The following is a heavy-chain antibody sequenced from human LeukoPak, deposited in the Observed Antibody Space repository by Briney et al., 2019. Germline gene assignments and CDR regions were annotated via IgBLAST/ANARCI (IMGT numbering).Heavy chain of an antibody. Sequence: GGSLRLSCAAPGFTFSSYWMSWVRQAPGKGLEWVANIKQDGSEKYYVDSVNGRFTISRDNAKNSLYLQMNSLRAEDTAVYYCERGFGGFDPWGQGTLVTVSS. CDR1: GFTFSSYW. V-gene: IGHV3-7*01. D-gene: IGHD3-16*01. CDR2: IKQDGSEK. J-gene: IGHJ5*02. CDR3: ERGFGGFDP.